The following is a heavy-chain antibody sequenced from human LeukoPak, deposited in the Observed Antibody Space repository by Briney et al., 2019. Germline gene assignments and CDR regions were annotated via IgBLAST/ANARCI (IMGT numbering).Heavy chain of an antibody. CDR1: GFTFSSYA. CDR3: AIAAGSFDY. CDR2: ISYDGSNK. Sequence: PGRSLRLSCAASGFTFSSYAMHWVRQAPGKGLEWVAVISYDGSNKYYADSVKGRFTISRDNSKDTLYLQMNSLRAKDTAVYYCAIAAGSFDYWGQGTLVTVSS. D-gene: IGHD6-13*01. V-gene: IGHV3-30*01. J-gene: IGHJ4*02.